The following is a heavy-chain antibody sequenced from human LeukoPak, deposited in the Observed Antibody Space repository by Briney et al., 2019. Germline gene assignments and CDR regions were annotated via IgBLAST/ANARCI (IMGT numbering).Heavy chain of an antibody. CDR1: GGSFSGYY. CDR2: INHSGST. CDR3: ARERSGYSYGPSYYYYYMDV. V-gene: IGHV4-34*01. Sequence: SETLSLTCAVYGGSFSGYYWSWIRQPPGKGLEWIGEINHSGSTNYNPSLKSRVTISVDTSKNQFSLKLSSVTAADTAVYYCARERSGYSYGPSYYYYYMDVWGKGTTVTISS. J-gene: IGHJ6*03. D-gene: IGHD5-18*01.